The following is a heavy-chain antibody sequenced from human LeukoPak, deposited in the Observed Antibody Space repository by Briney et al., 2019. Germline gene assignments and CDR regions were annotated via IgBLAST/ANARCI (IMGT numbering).Heavy chain of an antibody. Sequence: GGSLRLSCALSGFTFSDYCMSWVRHAPGKGLEWVANIKQDGSEKRYVDSVKRRFTISRHNAKNSLYLQMNRLRAEDTAVYYCARHTTLDPWGQGALVTVSS. J-gene: IGHJ5*02. V-gene: IGHV3-7*01. CDR2: IKQDGSEK. CDR1: GFTFSDYC. D-gene: IGHD1-14*01. CDR3: ARHTTLDP.